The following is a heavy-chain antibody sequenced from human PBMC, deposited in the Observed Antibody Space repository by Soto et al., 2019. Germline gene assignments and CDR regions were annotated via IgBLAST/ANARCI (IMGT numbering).Heavy chain of an antibody. CDR1: GGTFSSYA. J-gene: IGHJ6*02. D-gene: IGHD2-2*01. CDR2: VIPIFGTA. CDR3: ARRRHCSSTSCSPYSYYGMDV. V-gene: IGHV1-69*01. Sequence: QVQLVQSGAEVKKPGYSVKVSCKASGGTFSSYAISWVRQAPGQGLEWMGGVIPIFGTANYAQKFQGRVTITADESTSTAYMELSSLKSEDTAVYYCARRRHCSSTSCSPYSYYGMDVWGPGTTVTVSS.